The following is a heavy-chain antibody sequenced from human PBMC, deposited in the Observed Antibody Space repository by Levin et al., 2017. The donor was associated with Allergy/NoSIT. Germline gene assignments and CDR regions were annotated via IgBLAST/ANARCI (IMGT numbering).Heavy chain of an antibody. V-gene: IGHV4-38-2*02. CDR2: IYHSGST. CDR3: ARVRITMVRAPYYFDY. Sequence: SETLSLTCTVSGYSISSGYYWGWIRQPPGKGLEWIGSIYHSGSTYYNPSLKSRVTISVDTSKNQFSLKLSSVTAADTAVYYCARVRITMVRAPYYFDYWGQGTLVTVSS. CDR1: GYSISSGYY. J-gene: IGHJ4*02. D-gene: IGHD3-10*01.